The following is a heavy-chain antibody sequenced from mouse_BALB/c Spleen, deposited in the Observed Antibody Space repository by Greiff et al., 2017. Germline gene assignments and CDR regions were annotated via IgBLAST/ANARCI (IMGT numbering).Heavy chain of an antibody. CDR1: GYTFTSYW. D-gene: IGHD3-1*01. CDR3: TRSGGHWYIDV. Sequence: QVQLQQPGAELVRPGASVKLSCKASGYTFTSYWINWVKQRPGQGLEWIGNIYPSDSYTNYNQKFKDKATLTVDKSSSTAYMQLSSPTSEDSAVYYCTRSGGHWYIDVWGEGTTVTVSS. J-gene: IGHJ1*01. V-gene: IGHV1-69*02. CDR2: IYPSDSYT.